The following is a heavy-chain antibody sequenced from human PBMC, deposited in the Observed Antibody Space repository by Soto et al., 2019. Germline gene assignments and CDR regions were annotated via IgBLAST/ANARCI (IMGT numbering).Heavy chain of an antibody. Sequence: QVQLVQSGAEVKKPGSSVKVSCKASGGTFSSYTISWVRQAPGQGLEWMGRIIPILGIANYAQKFQGRVTITADKSTSKAYMELSSLRSEDTAVYYCATTTVTNVGFDYWGQGTLVTVSS. CDR3: ATTTVTNVGFDY. CDR1: GGTFSSYT. D-gene: IGHD4-17*01. J-gene: IGHJ4*02. V-gene: IGHV1-69*02. CDR2: IIPILGIA.